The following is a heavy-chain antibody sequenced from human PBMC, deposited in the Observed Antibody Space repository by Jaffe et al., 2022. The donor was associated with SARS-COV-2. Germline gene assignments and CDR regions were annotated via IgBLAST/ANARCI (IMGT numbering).Heavy chain of an antibody. CDR1: GFTFSSYG. Sequence: QVQLVESGGGVVQPGRSLRLSCAASGFTFSSYGMHWVRQAPGKGLEWVAVISYDGSNKYYADSVKGRFTISRDNSKNTLYLQMNSLRAEDTAVYYCAKDFAQWLVSPRGDGYDYWGQGTLVTVSS. D-gene: IGHD6-19*01. J-gene: IGHJ4*02. V-gene: IGHV3-30*18. CDR3: AKDFAQWLVSPRGDGYDY. CDR2: ISYDGSNK.